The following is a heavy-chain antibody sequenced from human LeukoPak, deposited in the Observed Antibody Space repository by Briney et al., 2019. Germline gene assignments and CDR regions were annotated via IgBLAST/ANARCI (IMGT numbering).Heavy chain of an antibody. Sequence: SQTLSLTCTVSGVSIDSGSYYWSWVRQPAGKGLEWIGRISPSGSITHNPSFQSRVTISRDTSKNQFSLYLSSVTAADTSVYYCARSGLSDFDIWGQGTMVTVSS. D-gene: IGHD1-1*01. J-gene: IGHJ3*02. CDR2: ISPSGSI. CDR3: ARSGLSDFDI. CDR1: GVSIDSGSYY. V-gene: IGHV4-61*02.